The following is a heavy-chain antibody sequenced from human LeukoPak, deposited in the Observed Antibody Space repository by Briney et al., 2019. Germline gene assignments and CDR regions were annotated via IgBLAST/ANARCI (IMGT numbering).Heavy chain of an antibody. D-gene: IGHD5-24*01. CDR3: ARDREMATIGRFDY. CDR2: ISSSSSYI. CDR1: GFTFSSYS. V-gene: IGHV3-21*01. Sequence: AGGSLRLSCAASGFTFSSYSMNWVRQAPGKGLEWVSSISSSSSYIYYADSVKGRFTISRDNAKNSLYLQMNSLRAEDTAVYYCARDREMATIGRFDYWGQGTLVTVSS. J-gene: IGHJ4*02.